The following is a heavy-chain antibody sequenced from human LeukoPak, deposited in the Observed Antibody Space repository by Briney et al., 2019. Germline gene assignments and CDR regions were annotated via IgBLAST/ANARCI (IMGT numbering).Heavy chain of an antibody. CDR2: IYYSGST. Sequence: PSETLSLTCTVSGGSISSYYWSWIRQPPGKGLEWIWYIYYSGSTNYNPSLKSRVTISVDTSKNQFSLKLSSVTAADTAVYYCARTYYYDSSGYPYFDYWGQGTLVTVSS. V-gene: IGHV4-59*01. J-gene: IGHJ4*02. CDR1: GGSISSYY. D-gene: IGHD3-22*01. CDR3: ARTYYYDSSGYPYFDY.